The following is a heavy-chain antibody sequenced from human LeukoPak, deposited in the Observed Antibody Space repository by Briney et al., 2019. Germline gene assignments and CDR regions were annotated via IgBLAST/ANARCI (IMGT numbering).Heavy chain of an antibody. V-gene: IGHV4-59*11. CDR1: GGSISSHY. Sequence: KPSETLSLTCTVSGGSISSHYWSWIRQPPGKGLEWIGYIYYSGSTNYNPSLKSRVTISVDTSKNQFSLKLSSVTAADTAVYYCARHRGNWNLGGFDYWGQGTLVTVSS. D-gene: IGHD1-1*01. CDR2: IYYSGST. J-gene: IGHJ4*02. CDR3: ARHRGNWNLGGFDY.